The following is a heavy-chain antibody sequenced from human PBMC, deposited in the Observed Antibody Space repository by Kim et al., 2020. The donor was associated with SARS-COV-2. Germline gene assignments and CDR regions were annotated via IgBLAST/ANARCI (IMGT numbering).Heavy chain of an antibody. J-gene: IGHJ5*02. V-gene: IGHV3-23*01. CDR2: ISGSGGST. D-gene: IGHD4-17*01. CDR3: AKDTDGDYQGEEVDP. CDR1: GFTFSSYA. Sequence: GGSLRLSCAASGFTFSSYAMSWVRQAPGKGLEWVSAISGSGGSTYYADSVKGRFTISRDNSKNTLYLQMNSLRAEDTAVYYCAKDTDGDYQGEEVDPWGQGTLVTVSS.